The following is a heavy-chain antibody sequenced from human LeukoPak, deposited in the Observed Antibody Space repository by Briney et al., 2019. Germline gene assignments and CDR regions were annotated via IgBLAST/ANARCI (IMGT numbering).Heavy chain of an antibody. V-gene: IGHV4-34*01. CDR2: INHSGST. Sequence: SETLSLTCAVYGGSFSGYYWSWIRQPPGKGLEWIGEINHSGSTNYNPSLKSRATISVDTSKNQFSLKPSSVTAADTAVYYCARSFGGLIVATILFDYWGQGTLVTVSS. CDR3: ARSFGGLIVATILFDY. CDR1: GGSFSGYY. J-gene: IGHJ4*02. D-gene: IGHD5-12*01.